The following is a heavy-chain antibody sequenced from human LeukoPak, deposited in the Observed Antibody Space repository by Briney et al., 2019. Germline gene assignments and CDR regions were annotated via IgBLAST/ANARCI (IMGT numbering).Heavy chain of an antibody. CDR3: ARQFDY. Sequence: SETLSLTCSVSGGSITSGDYRWGWNRQSPGKGLEWIGSFYNRGSPYYDPSLKSRVTISLDTSKNQFSLKLTSVTAADTAIYYCARQFDYWGPGTLVTVSS. CDR2: FYNRGSP. V-gene: IGHV4-39*01. J-gene: IGHJ4*02. CDR1: GGSITSGDYR.